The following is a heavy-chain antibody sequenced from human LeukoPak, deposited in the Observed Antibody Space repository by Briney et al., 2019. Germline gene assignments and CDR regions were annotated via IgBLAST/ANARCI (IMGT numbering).Heavy chain of an antibody. CDR3: ARNGGYSYSLGAFDI. J-gene: IGHJ3*02. CDR2: ISAYNINT. D-gene: IGHD5-12*01. Sequence: ASVKVSCKASGYTFTSYAMHWVRQAPGQGLEWMGWISAYNINTNYAQKFQGRVTVTTDTSTNTAYMELRSLRSDDTAVYYCARNGGYSYSLGAFDIWGQGTMVTVSS. V-gene: IGHV1-18*01. CDR1: GYTFTSYA.